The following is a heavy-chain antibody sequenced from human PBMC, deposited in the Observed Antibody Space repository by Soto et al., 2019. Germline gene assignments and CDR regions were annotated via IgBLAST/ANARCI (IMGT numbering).Heavy chain of an antibody. V-gene: IGHV3-21*01. CDR1: GFTFSSYG. D-gene: IGHD3-10*01. J-gene: IGHJ4*02. Sequence: VGSLRLSCAASGFTFSSYGMHWVRQAPGKGLEWVSSISSSSSYIYYADSVKGRFTISRDNAKNSLYLQMNSLRAEDTAVYYCARDPNGSGSSVFDYWGQGTLVTVSS. CDR3: ARDPNGSGSSVFDY. CDR2: ISSSSSYI.